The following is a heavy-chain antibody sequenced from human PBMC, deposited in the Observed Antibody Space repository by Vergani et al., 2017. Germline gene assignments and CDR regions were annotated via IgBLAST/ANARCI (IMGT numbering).Heavy chain of an antibody. CDR3: ARAKRCRLAVGATYS. Sequence: QEQLVQSGSELKKPGASVNVSCTASGYSFNNYAIHWVRQAPGQGLEWMGWINPTTGNPTYARAFTGRFVFSLDTSISTAYLQIGSLKAEDTAVYFCARAKRCRLAVGATYSWGQGTLLTVSS. V-gene: IGHV7-4-1*01. CDR2: INPTTGNP. J-gene: IGHJ4*02. CDR1: GYSFNNYA. D-gene: IGHD6-13*01.